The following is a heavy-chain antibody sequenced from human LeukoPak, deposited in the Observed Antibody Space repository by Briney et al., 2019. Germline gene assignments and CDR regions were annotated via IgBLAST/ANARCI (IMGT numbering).Heavy chain of an antibody. CDR1: GFTVSSNY. D-gene: IGHD2-8*01. Sequence: PGGSLRLSCAASGFTVSSNYMSWVRQAPGKGLEWVSAISGSGGSTYYADSVKGRFTISRDNSKNTLYLQMNSLRAEDTAVYYCAKDDIVLMVYANPYPGYFDYWGQGTLVTVSS. CDR3: AKDDIVLMVYANPYPGYFDY. J-gene: IGHJ4*02. CDR2: ISGSGGST. V-gene: IGHV3-23*01.